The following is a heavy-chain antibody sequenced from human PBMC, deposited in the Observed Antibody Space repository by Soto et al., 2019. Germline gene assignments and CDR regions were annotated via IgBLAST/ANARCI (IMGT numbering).Heavy chain of an antibody. D-gene: IGHD2-15*01. CDR2: ISAYNGNT. V-gene: IGHV1-18*01. CDR3: AREREIAAPDYYYYYYMDV. J-gene: IGHJ6*03. Sequence: ASVKVSCKASGYTFTSYGISWVRQAPGQGLEWMGWISAYNGNTNYAQKLQGRVTMTTDTSTSTAYMELRSLRSDDTAVYYCAREREIAAPDYYYYYYMDVWGKGTTVTV. CDR1: GYTFTSYG.